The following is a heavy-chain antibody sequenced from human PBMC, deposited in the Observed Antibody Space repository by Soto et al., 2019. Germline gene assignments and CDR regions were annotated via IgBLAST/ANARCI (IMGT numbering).Heavy chain of an antibody. V-gene: IGHV3-21*01. J-gene: IGHJ4*02. D-gene: IGHD7-27*01. CDR2: ISFSSTNI. Sequence: EVQLVESGGGLVRPWESLRLSCAASGFTFSSYTMTWFRQAPGKGLEWVSSISFSSTNIHYADSVKGRFTISRDNAKNSLYLQMNSLRVEDTAVYYCARWAGDLPYWGQGTLVTVSS. CDR3: ARWAGDLPY. CDR1: GFTFSSYT.